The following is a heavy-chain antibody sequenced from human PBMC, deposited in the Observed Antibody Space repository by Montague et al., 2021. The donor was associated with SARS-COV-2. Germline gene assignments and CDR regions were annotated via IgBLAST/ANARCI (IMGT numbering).Heavy chain of an antibody. CDR2: INHSGST. CDR3: ARQGRISMVRLNWFDP. CDR1: GGSFSGYY. D-gene: IGHD3-10*01. J-gene: IGHJ5*02. V-gene: IGHV4-34*01. Sequence: SETLSLTCAVYGGSFSGYYWSWIRQSPGKGLEWIGKINHSGSTYYNPSLKSRVTISVDTSKNQFSLKLSSVTAADTAVYYCARQGRISMVRLNWFDPWGQGTLVTVSS.